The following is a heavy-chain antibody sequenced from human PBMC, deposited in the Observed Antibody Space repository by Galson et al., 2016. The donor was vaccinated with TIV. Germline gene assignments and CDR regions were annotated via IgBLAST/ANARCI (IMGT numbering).Heavy chain of an antibody. Sequence: SVKVSCKASGGTFKIHSITWVRQAPGQGLEWMGGIIPVFGTANYAQSFRGRVTITADESTNTAYLQLSSLRSEDTAVYYCARGPEYYDFWSGFSGDYFDYWGQGTLVTVSP. CDR1: GGTFKIHS. CDR2: IIPVFGTA. CDR3: ARGPEYYDFWSGFSGDYFDY. V-gene: IGHV1-69*13. D-gene: IGHD3-3*01. J-gene: IGHJ4*02.